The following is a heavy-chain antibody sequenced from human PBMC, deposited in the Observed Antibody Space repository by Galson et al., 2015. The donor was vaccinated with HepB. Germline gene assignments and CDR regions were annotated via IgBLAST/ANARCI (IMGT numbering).Heavy chain of an antibody. V-gene: IGHV3-33*01. CDR3: ARGSTLRLGECPAGGCHSDH. CDR1: GFTFSNYG. Sequence: SLRLSCAASGFTFSNYGMHWVRQAPGKGLEWLAVIWYDGSNQYYADSVKGRFTISRDNSKSTLYLQMNSLRSEDTAVYYCARGSTLRLGECPAGGCHSDHWGQGTLVTVSS. CDR2: IWYDGSNQ. D-gene: IGHD3-16*01. J-gene: IGHJ5*02.